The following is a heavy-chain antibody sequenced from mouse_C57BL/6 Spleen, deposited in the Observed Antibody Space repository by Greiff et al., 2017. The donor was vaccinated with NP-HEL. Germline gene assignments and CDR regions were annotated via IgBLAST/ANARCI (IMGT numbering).Heavy chain of an antibody. CDR2: ISDGGSYT. V-gene: IGHV5-4*03. D-gene: IGHD1-1*01. Sequence: EVKLMESGGGLVKPGGSLKLSCAASGFTFSSYAMSWVRQTPEKRLEWVATISDGGSYTYYPDNVKGRFTISRDNAKNNLYLQMSHLKSEDTAMYYCARSYYYGSSWFDYWGQGTTLTVSS. J-gene: IGHJ2*01. CDR1: GFTFSSYA. CDR3: ARSYYYGSSWFDY.